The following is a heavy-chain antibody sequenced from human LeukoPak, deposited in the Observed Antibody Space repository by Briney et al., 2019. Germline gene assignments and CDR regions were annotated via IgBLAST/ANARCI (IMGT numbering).Heavy chain of an antibody. D-gene: IGHD6-13*01. CDR1: GFTFSSYW. CDR3: AREGYSSSWYNY. J-gene: IGHJ4*02. CDR2: IKQDGSGK. Sequence: GGSLRLSCAASGFTFSSYWMSWVRQAPGKGLEWVANIKQDGSGKYHVDSVKGRFTISRDNAKNSLYLQMNSLRAEDTAVYYCAREGYSSSWYNYWGQGTLVTVSS. V-gene: IGHV3-7*01.